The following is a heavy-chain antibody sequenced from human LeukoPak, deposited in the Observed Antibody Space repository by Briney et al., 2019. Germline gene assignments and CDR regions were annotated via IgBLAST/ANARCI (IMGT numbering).Heavy chain of an antibody. CDR3: ARASYSGSYYGVDFDY. CDR2: IYTSGST. V-gene: IGHV4-4*09. J-gene: IGHJ4*02. CDR1: GGSISSYY. D-gene: IGHD1-26*01. Sequence: SETLSLTCTVSGGSISSYYWSWIRQPPGKGLEWIGYIYTSGSTNYNPSLKSRVTISVDTSKNQFSLKLSSVTAADTAVYYCARASYSGSYYGVDFDYWGQGTLVTVSS.